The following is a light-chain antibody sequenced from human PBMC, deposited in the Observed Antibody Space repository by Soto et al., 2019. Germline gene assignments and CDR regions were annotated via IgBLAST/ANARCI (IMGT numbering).Light chain of an antibody. Sequence: SYDLTQPPSVSVAPGQSARITCGGINIGSKIVHWYQQKPGQAPVLVVHDDSARPSGIPEGFSGSKSGNTATLTISRVDAGDEAGYYCQVWDDTSEHVVFGGGTKLTVL. CDR1: NIGSKI. CDR2: DDS. V-gene: IGLV3-21*02. CDR3: QVWDDTSEHVV. J-gene: IGLJ2*01.